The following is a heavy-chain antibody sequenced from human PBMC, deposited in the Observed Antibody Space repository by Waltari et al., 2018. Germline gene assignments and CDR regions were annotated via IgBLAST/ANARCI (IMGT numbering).Heavy chain of an antibody. CDR3: ARGLLRKYSSDGSGLLVRLDP. D-gene: IGHD3-3*01. Sequence: QLVESGGGLVKPGGALRLSCVGSGFIFSNYSMHWVRQAPGKGLEWISSSSSRSSYIYYTASVKGRFTISRDNAKNSRVLQMNRLRAEDTAVYYCARGLLRKYSSDGSGLLVRLDPWGQGALVTVSA. J-gene: IGHJ5*02. CDR2: SSSRSSYI. V-gene: IGHV3-21*06. CDR1: GFIFSNYS.